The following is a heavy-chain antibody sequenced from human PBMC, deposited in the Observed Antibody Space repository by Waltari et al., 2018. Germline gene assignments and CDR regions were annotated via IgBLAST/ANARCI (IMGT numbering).Heavy chain of an antibody. CDR3: ARDLGGPIFGVVLGFDP. J-gene: IGHJ5*02. CDR2: IYYSGST. V-gene: IGHV4-31*03. CDR1: GGSISSGGYY. D-gene: IGHD3-3*01. Sequence: QVQLQESGPGLVKPSQTLSLTCTVSGGSISSGGYYWSWIRQHPGKGLEWIGYIYYSGSTYYNPSLKSRVTISVDTSKNQFSLKLSSVTAADTAVYYCARDLGGPIFGVVLGFDPWGQGTLVTVSS.